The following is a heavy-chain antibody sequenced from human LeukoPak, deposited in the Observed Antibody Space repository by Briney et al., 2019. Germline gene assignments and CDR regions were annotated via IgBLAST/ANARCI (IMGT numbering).Heavy chain of an antibody. CDR1: GFTFSSSY. D-gene: IGHD2-15*01. J-gene: IGHJ4*02. CDR2: INQDGSEK. CDR3: VKDARNVCC. Sequence: GRSLRLSCAASGFTFSSSYMTWVRQAPGKGLEWVANINQDGSEKYYVDSVKGRFTISRDNAKNSVFLQMNSLRAEDTAIYYRVKDARNVCCWGQGTLVTVSS. V-gene: IGHV3-7*01.